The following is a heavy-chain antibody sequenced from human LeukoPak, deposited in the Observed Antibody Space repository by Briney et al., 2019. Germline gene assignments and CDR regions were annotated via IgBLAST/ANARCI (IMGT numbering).Heavy chain of an antibody. V-gene: IGHV1-2*02. D-gene: IGHD3-10*01. CDR2: MNPNSGGT. CDR1: GYTFTSYD. Sequence: ASVKVSCKASGYTFTSYDINWVRQATGQGLEWMGWMNPNSGGTNYAQKFQGRVTMTRDTSISTAYMELSRLRSDDTAVYYCAREVRPPSSYYYMDVWGKGTTVTVSS. J-gene: IGHJ6*03. CDR3: AREVRPPSSYYYMDV.